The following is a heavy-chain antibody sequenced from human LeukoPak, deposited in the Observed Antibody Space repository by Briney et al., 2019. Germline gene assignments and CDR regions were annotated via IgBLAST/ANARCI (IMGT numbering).Heavy chain of an antibody. CDR1: GVTFSSYA. D-gene: IGHD6-19*01. J-gene: IGHJ4*02. V-gene: IGHV3-23*01. CDR2: ISNSGGGT. CDR3: AKWRLVPRDPFDY. Sequence: GGSLRLSCAASGVTFSSYAMNWVRQAPGKGLEWVSGISNSGGGTYYADSVKGRFTISRDNSKNTLYLQMNSLRVEDTAVYYCAKWRLVPRDPFDYWGQGTLVTVSS.